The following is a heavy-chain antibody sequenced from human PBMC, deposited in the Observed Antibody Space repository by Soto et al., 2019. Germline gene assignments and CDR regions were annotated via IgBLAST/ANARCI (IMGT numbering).Heavy chain of an antibody. D-gene: IGHD5-18*01. CDR1: GFTFYSYG. Sequence: GWSLRLCCAASGFTFYSYGMHWVRQAPGKRLEWVAVIWYDGGKKYYGDSVKGRFTISRDNSKNTLYLQMNILRAEDTAVYYCARDREYSFDYWGQGTLVTVSS. V-gene: IGHV3-33*01. CDR2: IWYDGGKK. CDR3: ARDREYSFDY. J-gene: IGHJ4*02.